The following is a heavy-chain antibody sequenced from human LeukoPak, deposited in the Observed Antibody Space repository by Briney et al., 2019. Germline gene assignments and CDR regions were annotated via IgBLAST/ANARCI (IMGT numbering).Heavy chain of an antibody. CDR1: GGSISSYY. CDR2: IYYSGST. J-gene: IGHJ5*02. D-gene: IGHD2-2*01. Sequence: PSETLSLTCTVSGGSISSYYWSWIRQPPGKGLEWIGYIYYSGSTNYNPSLKSRVTISVDTSKNQFSLKLSSVTAADTAVYYCARVSCSSTSCYGWFDPWGQGTLVTVSS. CDR3: ARVSCSSTSCYGWFDP. V-gene: IGHV4-59*01.